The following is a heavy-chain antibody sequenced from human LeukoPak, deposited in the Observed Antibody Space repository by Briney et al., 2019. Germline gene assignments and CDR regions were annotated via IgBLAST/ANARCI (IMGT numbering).Heavy chain of an antibody. CDR2: FSGSGGST. V-gene: IGHV3-23*01. Sequence: PGGSLRLSCAASGFSFSSYAMSWVRQAPGKGLEWVSSFSGSGGSTYYADSVKGRFTISRDNSKNTLYLQMNSLRAEDTAVYYCARDHRDYDFWSGPAAWGQGTLVTVSS. D-gene: IGHD3-3*01. CDR1: GFSFSSYA. J-gene: IGHJ4*02. CDR3: ARDHRDYDFWSGPAA.